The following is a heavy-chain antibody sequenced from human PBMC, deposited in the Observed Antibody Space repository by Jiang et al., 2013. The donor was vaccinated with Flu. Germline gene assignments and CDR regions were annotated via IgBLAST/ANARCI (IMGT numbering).Heavy chain of an antibody. V-gene: IGHV3-48*04. CDR1: GFTFSTYT. CDR3: ARGKGMDV. CDR2: ISSSSSII. Sequence: SGFTFSTYTMNWVRQAPGKGLEWVSYISSSSSIIYYEDSVKGRFTISRDNAKNSLYLQMNSLSAEDTAVYYCARGKGMDVWGQGTTVTVSS. J-gene: IGHJ6*02.